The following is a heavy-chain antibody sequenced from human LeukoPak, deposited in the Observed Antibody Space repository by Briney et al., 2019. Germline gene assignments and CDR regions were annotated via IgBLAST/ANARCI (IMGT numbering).Heavy chain of an antibody. Sequence: GGSLRLSCVLAGFTFTSAPMNWVRQAPGKGLEWVSTSGTDGDTYYADSVKGRFTISRDNSKNTVHLQMTSLRVEDTAVYYCATKTPGNYPYDYWGQGTLVIVSP. V-gene: IGHV3-23*01. J-gene: IGHJ4*02. CDR2: SGTDGDT. CDR1: GFTFTSAP. CDR3: ATKTPGNYPYDY. D-gene: IGHD3-22*01.